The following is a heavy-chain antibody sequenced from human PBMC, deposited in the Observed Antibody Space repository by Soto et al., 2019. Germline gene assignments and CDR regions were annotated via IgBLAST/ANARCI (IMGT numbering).Heavy chain of an antibody. V-gene: IGHV4-61*01. J-gene: IGHJ4*02. Sequence: PSETLSLTCSVSGGSVSSGSTYWTWIRQPPGKGLEWIGYIYFSGSANYNPSLKSRVTMSVDTSKDQFSLKLTSVTPADTAVYYCARDLAIIDYYDSSAALGYFDYWGQGTLVTVSS. CDR2: IYFSGSA. D-gene: IGHD3-22*01. CDR3: ARDLAIIDYYDSSAALGYFDY. CDR1: GGSVSSGSTY.